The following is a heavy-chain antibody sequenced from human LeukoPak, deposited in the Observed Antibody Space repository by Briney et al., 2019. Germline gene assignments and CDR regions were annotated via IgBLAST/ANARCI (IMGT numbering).Heavy chain of an antibody. J-gene: IGHJ6*02. CDR2: IAYDGSNK. CDR3: ARGRTYYSDSSGYADYYGMDV. CDR1: GFTFSSYA. D-gene: IGHD3-22*01. V-gene: IGHV3-30*04. Sequence: PGRSLRLSCAASGFTFSSYAMHWVRQAPGKGLEWVAVIAYDGSNKYYADSVKGRFTISRDNSKNTLYLQMNSLRAEDTAVYYCARGRTYYSDSSGYADYYGMDVWAKGPRSPSP.